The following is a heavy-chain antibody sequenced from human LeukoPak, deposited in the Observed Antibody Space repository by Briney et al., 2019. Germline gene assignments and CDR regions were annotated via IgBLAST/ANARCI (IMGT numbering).Heavy chain of an antibody. CDR1: GGSISSGSYY. CDR2: IYTSGST. CDR3: ARGTYDILTGYTEYYFDY. J-gene: IGHJ4*02. D-gene: IGHD3-9*01. Sequence: SETLSLTCTVSGGSISSGSYYWSWIRQPAGKGLEWIGRIYTSGSTNYNSSLKSRVTISVDTSKNQFSLKLSSVTAADTAVYYCARGTYDILTGYTEYYFDYWGQGTLVTVSS. V-gene: IGHV4-61*02.